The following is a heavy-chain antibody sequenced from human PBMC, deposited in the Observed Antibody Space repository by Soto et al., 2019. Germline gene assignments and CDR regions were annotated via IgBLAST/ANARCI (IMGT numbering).Heavy chain of an antibody. Sequence: EVHLVESGGGLVRPGGSLRVSCVASGFTFSNAWMSWVRQAPGKGLEWVGRIYRKSEGATTEYAAPVKGRFTISRDDSKTTLYLQMNGLKTEDTAVYYCSTCLTATIEGDYWGQGTLVSVSS. CDR2: IYRKSEGATT. V-gene: IGHV3-15*01. D-gene: IGHD7-27*01. CDR1: GFTFSNAW. CDR3: STCLTATIEGDY. J-gene: IGHJ4*02.